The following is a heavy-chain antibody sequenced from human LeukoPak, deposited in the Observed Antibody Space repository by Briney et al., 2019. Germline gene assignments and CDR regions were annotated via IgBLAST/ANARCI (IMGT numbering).Heavy chain of an antibody. Sequence: GGSLRLSCAASGFTFSNYAMSWVRQAPGKGLEWVSALSGSGGGTYYADSVKGRFTISRDNSKNTLCLQMNGLRAEDTAVYYCAKDLDYGDYIFDYWGQGTLVTVSS. CDR2: LSGSGGGT. CDR3: AKDLDYGDYIFDY. D-gene: IGHD4-17*01. CDR1: GFTFSNYA. J-gene: IGHJ4*02. V-gene: IGHV3-23*01.